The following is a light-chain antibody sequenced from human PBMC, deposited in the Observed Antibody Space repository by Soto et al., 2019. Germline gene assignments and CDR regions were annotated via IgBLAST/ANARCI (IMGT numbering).Light chain of an antibody. J-gene: IGKJ3*01. CDR1: QSISSY. V-gene: IGKV1-39*01. CDR3: QQSYSTPPLT. Sequence: DIQMTQSPSSLSASVGDRVTITCRASQSISSYLNWYQQKPGKAPKLLIYAASSLQSGVPSRFSGSGSGTDFTLTISSLQPEDFATYYCQQSYSTPPLTFGPGTKVEI. CDR2: AAS.